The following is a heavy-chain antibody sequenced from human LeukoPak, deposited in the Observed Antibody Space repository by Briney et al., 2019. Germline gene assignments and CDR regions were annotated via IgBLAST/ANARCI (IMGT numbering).Heavy chain of an antibody. J-gene: IGHJ4*02. CDR2: ISSSSSYI. D-gene: IGHD1/OR15-1a*01. Sequence: GSLRLPCAASGFCFRDYTMNWVRQAPGKGLEWLASISSSSSYIYFANSVRGRFTISRDNAKNSLYLQMNSLRAEDTAVYYCAKDSPSRTATTEVPVDYWGQGTLVTVSS. V-gene: IGHV3-21*01. CDR3: AKDSPSRTATTEVPVDY. CDR1: GFCFRDYT.